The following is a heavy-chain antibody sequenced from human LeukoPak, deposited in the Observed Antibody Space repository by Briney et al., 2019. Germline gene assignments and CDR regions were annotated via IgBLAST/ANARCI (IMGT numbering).Heavy chain of an antibody. D-gene: IGHD2-15*01. J-gene: IGHJ4*02. V-gene: IGHV3-23*01. CDR2: ISGSGGST. CDR3: ARGYCSGGSCSHYFDY. Sequence: GGSLRLSCAASGFTFSSYAMSWVRQAPGKGLEWVSAISGSGGSTYYADSVKGRFTISRDNSKNTLYLQMNSLRAEDTAVYYCARGYCSGGSCSHYFDYWGQGTLVTVSS. CDR1: GFTFSSYA.